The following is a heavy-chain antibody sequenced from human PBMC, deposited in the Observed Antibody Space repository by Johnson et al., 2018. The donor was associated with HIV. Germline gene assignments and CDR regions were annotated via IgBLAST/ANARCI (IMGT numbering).Heavy chain of an antibody. V-gene: IGHV3-30*04. J-gene: IGHJ3*02. D-gene: IGHD6-13*01. CDR3: ARGVKQQLSVVDAFGI. CDR2: ISYDGTNK. CDR1: GFTFSSYA. Sequence: QVQLVESGGGVVQPGRSLRLSCAASGFTFSSYAIHWVRQAPGKGLEWVAVISYDGTNKYYADSAKGRFTISRDNSRNTLFLQMNSLRVEDTAAYYCARGVKQQLSVVDAFGIWGQGTMVTVSS.